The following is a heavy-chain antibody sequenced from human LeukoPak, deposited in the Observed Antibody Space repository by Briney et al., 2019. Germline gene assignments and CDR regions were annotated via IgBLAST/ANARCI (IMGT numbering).Heavy chain of an antibody. CDR2: ISAYNGNT. J-gene: IGHJ6*02. D-gene: IGHD2-21*01. CDR1: GYTFTSYG. V-gene: IGHV1-18*01. CDR3: ARDRIVTLYYGMDV. Sequence: ASVKVSCKASGYTFTSYGISWVRQAPGQGLEWMGWISAYNGNTNYAQKLQGRVTMTRDTPTSTVYMELSSLRSEDTAVYYCARDRIVTLYYGMDVWGQGTTVTVSS.